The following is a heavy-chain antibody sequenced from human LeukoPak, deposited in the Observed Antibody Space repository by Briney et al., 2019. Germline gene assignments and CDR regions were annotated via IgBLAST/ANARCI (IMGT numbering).Heavy chain of an antibody. CDR1: GYTFTSYD. V-gene: IGHV1-8*03. Sequence: GASVKVSCKASGYTFTSYDINWVRQAPGQGLEWMGWVNPNSGNTGYAQKFQGRVTITRNTSISTAYMELSSLRSEDTAVYYCARAGYCTNGVCYHVSQPDYGGQGTLVIVSS. D-gene: IGHD2-8*01. CDR3: ARAGYCTNGVCYHVSQPDY. J-gene: IGHJ4*02. CDR2: VNPNSGNT.